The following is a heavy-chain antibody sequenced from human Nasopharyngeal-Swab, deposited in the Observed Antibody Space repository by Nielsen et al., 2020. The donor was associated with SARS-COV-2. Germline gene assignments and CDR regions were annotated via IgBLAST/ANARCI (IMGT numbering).Heavy chain of an antibody. V-gene: IGHV3-23*01. CDR2: ISRTSST. CDR3: ANRRGSSWHPYCFDF. CDR1: GFTFSSYA. J-gene: IGHJ4*02. Sequence: GESLKISCAASGFTFSSYAMNWVRQAPGKGLEWVSAISRTSSTYYADSVKGRFTVSRDNSKNTLYLQMNSLRAEDTAVYYCANRRGSSWHPYCFDFWGQGTLVTVSS. D-gene: IGHD6-13*01.